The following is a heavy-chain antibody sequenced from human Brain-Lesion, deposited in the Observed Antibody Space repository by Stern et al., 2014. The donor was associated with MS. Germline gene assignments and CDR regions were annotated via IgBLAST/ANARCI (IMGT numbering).Heavy chain of an antibody. J-gene: IGHJ4*02. V-gene: IGHV4-39*01. Sequence: VQLVESGPGLVKPSETLSLTCTVSGGSLSSSTYYWAWIRQPPGKGLEWIGNIHYSGFTYYNPSLKSRVTISVDMSKNQFSLKLISVTAADTAIYYCARHDSVPRPSQLYSARDRGPGYFDYWGQGTLVTVSS. D-gene: IGHD1-26*01. CDR1: GGSLSSSTYY. CDR2: IHYSGFT. CDR3: ARHDSVPRPSQLYSARDRGPGYFDY.